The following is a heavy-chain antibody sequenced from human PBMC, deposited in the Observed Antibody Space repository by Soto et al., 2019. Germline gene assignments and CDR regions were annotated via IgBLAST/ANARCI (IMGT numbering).Heavy chain of an antibody. V-gene: IGHV4-31*03. D-gene: IGHD2-15*01. CDR3: ARGSVVAATLFDY. CDR1: GGSISSGGYY. CDR2: IYYRGST. Sequence: QVQLQESGPGLVKPSQTLSLTCTVSGGSISSGGYYWSWIRQHPGKGLEWVGYIYYRGSTYYNPALESRVTISVDTSKHQFSLKLSSVTAADTAVYYCARGSVVAATLFDYWGQGTLVTVSS. J-gene: IGHJ4*02.